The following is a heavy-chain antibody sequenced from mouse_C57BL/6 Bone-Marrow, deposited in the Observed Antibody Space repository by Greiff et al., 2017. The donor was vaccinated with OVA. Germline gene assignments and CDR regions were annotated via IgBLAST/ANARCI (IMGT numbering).Heavy chain of an antibody. V-gene: IGHV1-26*01. Sequence: EVQLQQSGPELVKPGASVKISCKASGYTFTDYYMNWVKQSHGKSLEWIGDINPNNGGTSYNQKFKGKATLTVDKSSSTAYMELRSLTSEDSAVYYCARGWDSNYYFDDWGQGTTLTVSS. CDR2: INPNNGGT. CDR1: GYTFTDYY. CDR3: ARGWDSNYYFDD. J-gene: IGHJ2*01. D-gene: IGHD2-5*01.